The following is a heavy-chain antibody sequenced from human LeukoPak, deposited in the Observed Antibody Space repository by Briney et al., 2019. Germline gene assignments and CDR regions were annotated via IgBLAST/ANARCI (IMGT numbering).Heavy chain of an antibody. Sequence: SETLSLTCTVSGGSISSGGYYWSWIRQHPGKGRGWIGYIYYSGSTYYNPSLKSRVTISVDTSKNQFSLKLSSVTAADTAVYYCARGDSGGDWFDPWGQGTLVTVSS. CDR3: ARGDSGGDWFDP. V-gene: IGHV4-31*03. CDR2: IYYSGST. D-gene: IGHD1-26*01. CDR1: GGSISSGGYY. J-gene: IGHJ5*02.